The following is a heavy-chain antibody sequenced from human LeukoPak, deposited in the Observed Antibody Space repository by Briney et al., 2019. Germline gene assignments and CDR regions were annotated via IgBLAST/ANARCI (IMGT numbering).Heavy chain of an antibody. CDR1: GGSISSYY. CDR2: IYTSGST. J-gene: IGHJ5*02. CDR3: AREKGSGSYYIPRGFDP. V-gene: IGHV4-4*07. D-gene: IGHD3-10*01. Sequence: PSETLSLTRTVSGGSISSYYWSWIRQPAGKGLEWIGRIYTSGSTNYNPSLKSRVTMSVDTSKNQFSLKLSSVTAADTAVYYCAREKGSGSYYIPRGFDPWGQGTLVTVSS.